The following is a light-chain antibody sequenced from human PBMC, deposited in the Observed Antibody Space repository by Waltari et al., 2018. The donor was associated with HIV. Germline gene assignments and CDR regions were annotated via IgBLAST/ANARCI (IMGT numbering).Light chain of an antibody. CDR1: SSNIGSNY. Sequence: QSVLTQPPTASGTPGQRVTISCSGSSSNIGSNYVYWYQQLPGTAPNLLIYSNNRRPSGVPDRISGSKSGPSASLAISGLQSVVEADYYCAAWDDSLNAWVFGGGTKLTVL. J-gene: IGLJ3*02. V-gene: IGLV1-44*01. CDR2: SNN. CDR3: AAWDDSLNAWV.